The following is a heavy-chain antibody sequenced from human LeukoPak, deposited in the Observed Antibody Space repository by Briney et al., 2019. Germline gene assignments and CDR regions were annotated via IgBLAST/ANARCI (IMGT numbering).Heavy chain of an antibody. CDR1: GFTFSSYE. Sequence: PGGSLRLSCAASGFTFSSYEMNWVRQAPGKGLEWVSYISSSGSTIYYADSVKGRFTISRDNAKNSLYLQMNSLRAEDTAVYYCARVGGGDCYYFDYWGQGTLVTVSS. CDR3: ARVGGGDCYYFDY. CDR2: ISSSGSTI. D-gene: IGHD2-21*02. J-gene: IGHJ4*02. V-gene: IGHV3-48*03.